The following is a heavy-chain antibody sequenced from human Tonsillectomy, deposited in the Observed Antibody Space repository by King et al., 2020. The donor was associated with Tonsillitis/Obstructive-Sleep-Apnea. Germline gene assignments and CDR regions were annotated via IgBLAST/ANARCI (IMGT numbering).Heavy chain of an antibody. J-gene: IGHJ4*02. CDR2: TRNKAHSYTT. V-gene: IGHV3-72*01. Sequence: DVQLVESGGGLVQPGGSLRLSCAASGFTFSDHYMDWVRQAPGKGLEWVGRTRNKAHSYTTEYAASVKGRFTISRDASKNSLYLQMYSLKTEDTAVYYCAVRVGDTSFYYWGQGTLVTVSS. D-gene: IGHD1-26*01. CDR3: AVRVGDTSFYY. CDR1: GFTFSDHY.